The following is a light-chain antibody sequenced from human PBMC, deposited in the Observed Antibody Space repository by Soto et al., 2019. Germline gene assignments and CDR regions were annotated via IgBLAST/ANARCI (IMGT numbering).Light chain of an antibody. V-gene: IGLV1-51*02. CDR1: SSNMGNYF. Sequence: QSVLTQPPSVSAAPGQRVAISCSESSSNMGNYFISWYQQVPGTAPRLLIYENKKRPSGIPDRFSGSKSGTSAALDITGLQTGDEAVYYCGTWDSSLSTWVFGGGTKLTVL. J-gene: IGLJ3*02. CDR3: GTWDSSLSTWV. CDR2: ENK.